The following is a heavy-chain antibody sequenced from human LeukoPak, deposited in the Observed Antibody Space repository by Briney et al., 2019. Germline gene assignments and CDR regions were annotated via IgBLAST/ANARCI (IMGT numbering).Heavy chain of an antibody. CDR2: MNPNSGNT. CDR3: ARGLGDGAWRWFDP. V-gene: IGHV1-8*01. J-gene: IGHJ5*02. CDR1: GYTFSSYD. D-gene: IGHD1-26*01. Sequence: ASVKVSCKASGYTFSSYDINWVRQATGQGLEWMGWMNPNSGNTGYAQKFQGRVTMTRNTSISTAYMELSSLRSEDTAVYYCARGLGDGAWRWFDPWGQGTLVTVSS.